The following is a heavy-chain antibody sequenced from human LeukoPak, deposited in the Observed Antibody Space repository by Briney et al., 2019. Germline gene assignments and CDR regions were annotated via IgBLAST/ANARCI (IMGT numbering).Heavy chain of an antibody. V-gene: IGHV1-2*02. CDR2: INPNSGGT. D-gene: IGHD3-22*01. CDR3: ARAKDYYDSSGISDNLFDY. J-gene: IGHJ4*02. CDR1: GYTFTGYY. Sequence: ASVKVSCKASGYTFTGYYMHWVRQAPGQGLEWMGWINPNSGGTNYAQKFQGRVTMTRNTSTSTAYMELSSLRSEDTAVYYCARAKDYYDSSGISDNLFDYWGQGTLVTVSS.